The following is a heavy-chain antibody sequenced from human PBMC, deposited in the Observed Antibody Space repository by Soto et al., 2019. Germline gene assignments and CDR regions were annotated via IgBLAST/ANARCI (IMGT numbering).Heavy chain of an antibody. V-gene: IGHV3-53*01. CDR2: IYSGGST. J-gene: IGHJ6*02. CDR3: ARDSGSYYYYGMDV. D-gene: IGHD1-26*01. CDR1: GFTVSSNY. Sequence: LRLSCAASGFTVSSNYMSWVRQAPGKGLEWVSVIYSGGSTYYADSVKGRFTISRDNSKNTLYLQMNSLRAEDTAVYYCARDSGSYYYYGMDVWGQGTTVTVSS.